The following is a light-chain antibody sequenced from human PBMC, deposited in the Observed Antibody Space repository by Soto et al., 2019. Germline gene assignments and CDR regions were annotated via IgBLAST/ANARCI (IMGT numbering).Light chain of an antibody. CDR2: EVS. CDR3: TSYTSSSTLV. V-gene: IGLV2-14*01. Sequence: QSALTQPASVSGSPGQSITISCIGTSSDVGCSNYVSWYQQYPGKAPKLMIYEVSNRPSGVSDRFSGSKSGNTASLTISGLQAEDEADYYCTSYTSSSTLVFGGGTKLTVL. J-gene: IGLJ3*02. CDR1: SSDVGCSNY.